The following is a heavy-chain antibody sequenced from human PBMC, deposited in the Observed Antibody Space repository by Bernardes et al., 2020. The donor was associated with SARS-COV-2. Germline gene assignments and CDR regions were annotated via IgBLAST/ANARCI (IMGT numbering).Heavy chain of an antibody. V-gene: IGHV5-51*01. CDR3: ASKSNWGSYYYYYYGMDV. J-gene: IGHJ6*02. CDR1: GYSFTSYW. D-gene: IGHD7-27*01. CDR2: IYPGDSDT. Sequence: GESLKISCKGSGYSFTSYWIGWVRQMPGKGLEWMGIIYPGDSDTRYSPSFQGQVTISADKSISTAYLQWSSLKASDTAMYYCASKSNWGSYYYYYYGMDVWGQGTTVTVSS.